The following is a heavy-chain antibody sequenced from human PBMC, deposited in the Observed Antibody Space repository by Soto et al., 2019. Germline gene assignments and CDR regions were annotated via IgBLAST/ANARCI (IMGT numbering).Heavy chain of an antibody. D-gene: IGHD5-12*01. J-gene: IGHJ4*02. V-gene: IGHV3-74*01. CDR1: RFTFLNYW. CDR2: IDSDGSTT. CDR3: ARDKSGPADD. Sequence: LXLSCAASRFTFLNYWIHWFRQAPGKGLEWVSRIDSDGSTTPYADSVKGRFTISRDNAKNTVYLQMNSLRVEDTAVYYCARDKSGPADDWGPGILVTVSP.